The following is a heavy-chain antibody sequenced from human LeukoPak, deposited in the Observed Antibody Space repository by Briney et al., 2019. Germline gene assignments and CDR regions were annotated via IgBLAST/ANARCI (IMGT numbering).Heavy chain of an antibody. Sequence: ASVKVSCKASGYTFTGYYMHWVRQAPGQGLEWMGWINPNSGGTNYAQKFQGRVTMTRDTSISTAYMELSRVRSDDTAVYYCAKACGGDCYSLYAFDIWGQGTMVTVSS. CDR3: AKACGGDCYSLYAFDI. V-gene: IGHV1-2*02. CDR2: INPNSGGT. J-gene: IGHJ3*02. D-gene: IGHD2-21*02. CDR1: GYTFTGYY.